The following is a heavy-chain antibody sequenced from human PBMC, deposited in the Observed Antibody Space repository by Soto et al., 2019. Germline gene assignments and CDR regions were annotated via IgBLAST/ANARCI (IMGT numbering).Heavy chain of an antibody. CDR1: GDSINNYY. Sequence: PSETLSLTCTVSGDSINNYYWSWMRLPPGKGLEWVGSIYHTGDTHYNPSLRSQVSMSVDTSKNHFSLRLTYLTAADTAVYFCARDTNSLDLWGQGILVTVSS. CDR3: ARDTNSLDL. V-gene: IGHV4-38-2*02. D-gene: IGHD2-8*01. CDR2: IYHTGDT. J-gene: IGHJ5*02.